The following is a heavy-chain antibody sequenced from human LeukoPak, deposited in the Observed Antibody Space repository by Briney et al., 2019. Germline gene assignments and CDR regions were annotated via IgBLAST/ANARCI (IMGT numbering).Heavy chain of an antibody. J-gene: IGHJ4*02. CDR1: GFTSSSYT. D-gene: IGHD6-6*01. V-gene: IGHV3-30-3*01. Sequence: GGSLRLSCAASGFTSSSYTMHWVRQAPGKGLEWVAVISHDGSKKYYADSVKGRFTISRDNSKNTLYLQMNSLRAEDTVVYYCARVASRAYLQYFFDYWGQGTLVTVSS. CDR3: ARVASRAYLQYFFDY. CDR2: ISHDGSKK.